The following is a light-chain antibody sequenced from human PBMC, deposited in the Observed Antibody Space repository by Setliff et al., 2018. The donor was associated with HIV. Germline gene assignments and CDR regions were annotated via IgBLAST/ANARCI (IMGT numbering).Light chain of an antibody. J-gene: IGLJ1*01. V-gene: IGLV2-14*01. Sequence: QSALTQPASVSGSPGQSITISCTGTSNDVGGYNYVSWYQQHPGKAPKFIIYEVSIRPSGVSTRFSGSKSGNTASLTISGLQAEDEADYYCISYAITNTLPFGSGTKVTVL. CDR3: ISYAITNTLP. CDR2: EVS. CDR1: SNDVGGYNY.